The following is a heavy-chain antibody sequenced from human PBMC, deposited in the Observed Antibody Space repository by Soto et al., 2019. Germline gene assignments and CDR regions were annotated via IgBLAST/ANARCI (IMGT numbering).Heavy chain of an antibody. CDR3: ARLPAAVMGANYFDY. Sequence: EVQLVESGGGLLQPGESLRLSCAASGFTVSSTYMAWVRQAPGKGLEWVSVIYSGGDTYHADSVKGRFTISRDNSKNTLTLQVNSLRAEDTARYFCARLPAAVMGANYFDYWGQGALVTVSS. CDR2: IYSGGDT. V-gene: IGHV3-53*01. D-gene: IGHD2-21*01. CDR1: GFTVSSTY. J-gene: IGHJ4*02.